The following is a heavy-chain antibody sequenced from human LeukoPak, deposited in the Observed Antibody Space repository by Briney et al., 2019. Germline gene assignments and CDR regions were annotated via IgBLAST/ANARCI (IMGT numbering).Heavy chain of an antibody. J-gene: IGHJ4*02. D-gene: IGHD6-19*01. CDR2: IYTSGST. CDR3: ARQSIAVAGTCYFDY. CDR1: GGSISSYY. Sequence: SETLSLTCTVSGGSISSYYWSWIRQPAGKGLERIGRIYTSGSTNYNPSLKSRVTMSVDTSKNQFSLKLSSVTAADTAVYYCARQSIAVAGTCYFDYWGQGTLVTVSS. V-gene: IGHV4-4*07.